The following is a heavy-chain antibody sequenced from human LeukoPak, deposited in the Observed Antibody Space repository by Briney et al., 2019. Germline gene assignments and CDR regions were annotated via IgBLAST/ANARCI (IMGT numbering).Heavy chain of an antibody. J-gene: IGHJ4*02. CDR2: IYYSGST. CDR3: ARLGGRYRSSWFDY. D-gene: IGHD6-13*01. V-gene: IGHV4-39*01. Sequence: SETLSLTCTVSGGSISSSTYYWGWFRQPPGQGLEWIGSIYYSGSTYYNPSLKSRVTISVDTSKNQFSLKLSSVTAADTAVYYCARLGGRYRSSWFDYWGQGTLVTVSS. CDR1: GGSISSSTYY.